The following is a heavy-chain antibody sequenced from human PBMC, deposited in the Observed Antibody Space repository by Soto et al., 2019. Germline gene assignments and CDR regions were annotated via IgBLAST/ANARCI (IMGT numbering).Heavy chain of an antibody. CDR3: AREDQLLSFLFDY. V-gene: IGHV1-69*08. J-gene: IGHJ4*02. CDR1: GGTFSSYT. CDR2: IIPILGIA. D-gene: IGHD2-2*01. Sequence: QVQLVQSGAEVKKPGSSVKVSCKASGGTFSSYTISWVRQAPGQGLEWMGRIIPILGIANYAQKFQGRVTITADKSTSTAYMELSSLRSEDTAVYYCAREDQLLSFLFDYWGQGTLVTVSS.